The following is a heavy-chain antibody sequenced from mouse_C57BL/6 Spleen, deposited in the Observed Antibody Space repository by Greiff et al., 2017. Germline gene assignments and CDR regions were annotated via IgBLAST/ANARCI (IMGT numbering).Heavy chain of an antibody. CDR2: INPSSGYT. Sequence: QVKQSGAELAKPGASVKLSCKASGYTFTSYWMHWVKQRPGQGLEWIGYINPSSGYTKYNQKFKDKATLTADKSSSTAYMQLSSLTYEDSAVYYCARVLYDYLYYAMDYWGQGTSVTVSS. V-gene: IGHV1-7*01. D-gene: IGHD2-4*01. CDR1: GYTFTSYW. J-gene: IGHJ4*01. CDR3: ARVLYDYLYYAMDY.